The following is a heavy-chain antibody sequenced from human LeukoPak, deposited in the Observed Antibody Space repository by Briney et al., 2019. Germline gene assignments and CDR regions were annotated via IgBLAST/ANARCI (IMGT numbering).Heavy chain of an antibody. Sequence: GGSLRLSCAASGFTFSTYGMSWVRQAPGKGLEWVAIIGGSGETTIYGDSVKGRLTISRDNSKNTVYLQMNSLRVEDTAVYYCARIAAAGHFDYWGQGTLVTVSS. CDR3: ARIAAAGHFDY. V-gene: IGHV3-23*01. CDR2: IGGSGETT. CDR1: GFTFSTYG. D-gene: IGHD6-13*01. J-gene: IGHJ4*02.